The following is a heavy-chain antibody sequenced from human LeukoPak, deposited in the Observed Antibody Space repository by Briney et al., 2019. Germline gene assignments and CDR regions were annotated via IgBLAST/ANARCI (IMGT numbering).Heavy chain of an antibody. CDR1: AFTFNTYW. CDR2: INGDESST. V-gene: IGHV3-74*01. J-gene: IGHJ4*02. Sequence: GGSLRLSCATSAFTFNTYWMHWVRQVPGRGLEWVSHINGDESSTNYADSVKGRFTISRDNAKNSLYLQMNSLRAEDTAVYYCARDSSSLDYWGQGTLATVSS. CDR3: ARDSSSLDY. D-gene: IGHD6-6*01.